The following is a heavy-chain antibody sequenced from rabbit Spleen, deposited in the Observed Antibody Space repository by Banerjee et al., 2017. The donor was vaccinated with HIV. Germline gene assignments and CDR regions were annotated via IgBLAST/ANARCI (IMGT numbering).Heavy chain of an antibody. CDR2: INGGTGMA. D-gene: IGHD4-1*01. Sequence: QALLEASGGGLVTPAGSLPLTCNASGFPFSNNAVMCCVRQAPGRGLEWIACINGGTGMAVDASGAKGLFTFTKTSSTTVMLQMTMTTAADTATYFGARDVAGVMGWNFGRWGQGTLVTVS. CDR1: GFPFSNNAV. CDR3: ARDVAGVMGWNFGR. V-gene: IGHV1S45*01. J-gene: IGHJ6*01.